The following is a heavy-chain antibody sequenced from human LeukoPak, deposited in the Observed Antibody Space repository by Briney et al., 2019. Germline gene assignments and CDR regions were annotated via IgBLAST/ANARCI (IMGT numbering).Heavy chain of an antibody. CDR1: GFTFSSYG. CDR3: ARDGVAYCGGDCYPHDY. V-gene: IGHV3-33*01. D-gene: IGHD2-21*02. Sequence: PGGSLRLSCAAPGFTFSSYGMHWVRQAPGKGLEWVAVIWYDGSNKYYADSVKGRFTISRDNSKNTLYLQMNSLRAEDTAVYYCARDGVAYCGGDCYPHDYWGQGTLVTVSS. CDR2: IWYDGSNK. J-gene: IGHJ4*02.